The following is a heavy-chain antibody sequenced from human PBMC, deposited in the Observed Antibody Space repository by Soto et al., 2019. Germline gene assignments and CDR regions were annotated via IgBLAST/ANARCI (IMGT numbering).Heavy chain of an antibody. V-gene: IGHV3-33*01. Sequence: QVQLVESGGGVVQPGRSLRLSCAASGFNFSSYVMHWVRQAPGKGLEWVAVIWYDGGNKYYADSVKGRFTISRDNSKNTLYLQMNSLRAEDTAVYYCARDGQWLPRDGLRSSYYFDYCGHGTLVTVSS. CDR2: IWYDGGNK. CDR1: GFNFSSYV. CDR3: ARDGQWLPRDGLRSSYYFDY. J-gene: IGHJ4*01. D-gene: IGHD6-19*01.